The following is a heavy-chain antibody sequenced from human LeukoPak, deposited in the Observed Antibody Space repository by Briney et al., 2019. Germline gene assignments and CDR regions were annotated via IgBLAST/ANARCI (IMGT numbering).Heavy chain of an antibody. J-gene: IGHJ6*03. CDR2: IYYSGST. V-gene: IGHV4-59*08. CDR1: AASISYYF. CDR3: ARTPPLEPYYYIHV. Sequence: PSETLSLTCTVSAASISYYFWSWIRQPPGKGLEWIGHIYYSGSTNYNPSLKSRVTISVDTSNNQFSLNLSSVTAADTAVYYCARTPPLEPYYYIHVWDKGTTVTVS.